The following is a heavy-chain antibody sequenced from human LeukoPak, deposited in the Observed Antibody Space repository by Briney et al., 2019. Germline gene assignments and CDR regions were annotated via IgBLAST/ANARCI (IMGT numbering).Heavy chain of an antibody. CDR2: INHSGST. J-gene: IGHJ6*03. Sequence: PSETLSLTCAVYGGSFSGYYWSWIRQPPGKGLEWIGEINHSGSTNYNPSLKSRVTISVDTSKNQFSLKLSSVTAADTAVYYCARPASYYDFWSGLPLRVGYMDVWGKGTTVTVSS. CDR1: GGSFSGYY. D-gene: IGHD3-3*01. V-gene: IGHV4-34*01. CDR3: ARPASYYDFWSGLPLRVGYMDV.